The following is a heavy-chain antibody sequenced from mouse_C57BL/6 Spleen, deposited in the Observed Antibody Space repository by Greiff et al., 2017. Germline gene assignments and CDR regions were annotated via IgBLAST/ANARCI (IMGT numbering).Heavy chain of an antibody. CDR2: IYPGSGST. Sequence: VQLQQPGAELVKPGASVKMSCKASGYTFTSYWITWVKQRPGQGLEWIGDIYPGSGSTNYNEKFKSKATLTVDTSSSPAYMQLSSLTSEDSAVYYCARRGYYGSSYEGAMDYWGQGTSVTVSS. D-gene: IGHD1-1*01. CDR1: GYTFTSYW. V-gene: IGHV1-55*01. J-gene: IGHJ4*01. CDR3: ARRGYYGSSYEGAMDY.